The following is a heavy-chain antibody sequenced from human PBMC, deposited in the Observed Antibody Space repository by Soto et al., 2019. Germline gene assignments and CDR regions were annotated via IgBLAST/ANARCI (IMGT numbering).Heavy chain of an antibody. V-gene: IGHV3-30-3*01. CDR3: ARPLWRDDYNWGYFDL. J-gene: IGHJ2*01. Sequence: QVQLVESGGGVVQPGRSLRLSCAASGFTFSSYAMHWVRQAPGKGLEWVAVISYDGSNKYYADSVKGRFTISRDNSKNTLYLQMNSLKLEGTAVYYCARPLWRDDYNWGYFDLWGRGTLVTVSS. D-gene: IGHD4-4*01. CDR2: ISYDGSNK. CDR1: GFTFSSYA.